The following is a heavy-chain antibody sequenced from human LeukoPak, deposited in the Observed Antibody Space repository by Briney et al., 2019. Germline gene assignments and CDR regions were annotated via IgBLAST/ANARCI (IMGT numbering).Heavy chain of an antibody. CDR2: IIPILGIA. D-gene: IGHD5-12*01. Sequence: SVKVSCKSSGGTFSSYAISWVRQAPGQGLEWMGRIIPILGIANYAQKFQGRVTITADKSTSTAYMELSSLRSEDTAVYYCARAGRSGARHDAFDIWGQGTMVTVSS. V-gene: IGHV1-69*04. CDR3: ARAGRSGARHDAFDI. CDR1: GGTFSSYA. J-gene: IGHJ3*02.